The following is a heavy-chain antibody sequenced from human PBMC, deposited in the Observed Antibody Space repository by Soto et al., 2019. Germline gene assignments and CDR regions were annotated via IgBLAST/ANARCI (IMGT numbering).Heavy chain of an antibody. CDR2: IYYSGST. CDR1: GGSISSYY. D-gene: IGHD2-2*01. J-gene: IGHJ5*02. V-gene: IGHV4-59*01. CDR3: ARGVVPAAYQQKNNWFDP. Sequence: PSETLSLTCPVSGGSISSYYWSWIRQPPGKGLEWIGYIYYSGSTNYNPSLKSRVTISVDTSKNQFSLKLSSVTAADTAVYYCARGVVPAAYQQKNNWFDPWGQGTLVTVSS.